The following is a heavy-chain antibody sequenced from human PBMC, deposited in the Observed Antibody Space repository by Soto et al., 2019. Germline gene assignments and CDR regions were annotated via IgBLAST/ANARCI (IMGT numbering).Heavy chain of an antibody. CDR2: IIPISGTT. J-gene: IGHJ4*02. D-gene: IGHD2-8*02. Sequence: QVQLVQSGAEVKRPESSMKVSCKPSGGTFYNYAINWVRQAPGQGLEWMGAIIPISGTTKYAQKFQGRVTITADKSTSTVYMDLSSLRSEDTAVYYCARWGGLSCSGAVCFKKPFDYWGQGTLVTVSS. CDR1: GGTFYNYA. CDR3: ARWGGLSCSGAVCFKKPFDY. V-gene: IGHV1-69*06.